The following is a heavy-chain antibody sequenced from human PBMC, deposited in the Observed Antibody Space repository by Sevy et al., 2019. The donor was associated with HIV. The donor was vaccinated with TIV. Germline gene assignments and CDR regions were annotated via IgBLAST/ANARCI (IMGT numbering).Heavy chain of an antibody. V-gene: IGHV4-59*12. CDR1: GGSISSYY. CDR3: ARDGIRRDYYHGMDV. J-gene: IGHJ6*02. Sequence: SETLSLTCTVSGGSISSYYWSWIRQPPGKGLEWIGYIYYSGSTNYNPSLKSRVTMSVDTSTNQFFLNLNSVTAADTAVYYCARDGIRRDYYHGMDVWGQGTTVTVSS. CDR2: IYYSGST. D-gene: IGHD1-26*01.